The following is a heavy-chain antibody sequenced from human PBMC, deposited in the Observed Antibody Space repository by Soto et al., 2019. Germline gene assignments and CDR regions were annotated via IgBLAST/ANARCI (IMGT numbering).Heavy chain of an antibody. CDR2: IWYDGRNK. CDR3: ARDLGSGSPNNWFDP. D-gene: IGHD3-10*01. J-gene: IGHJ5*02. V-gene: IGHV3-33*01. Sequence: QVQLVESGGGVVQPGKSLRLSCAASGFTFSSYGIHWVRQAPGKGLEWVANIWYDGRNKYYADSVKGRFTISRDNSKNTLYLQMDSLRADDTDVYYCARDLGSGSPNNWFDPWGQGTLVTVSS. CDR1: GFTFSSYG.